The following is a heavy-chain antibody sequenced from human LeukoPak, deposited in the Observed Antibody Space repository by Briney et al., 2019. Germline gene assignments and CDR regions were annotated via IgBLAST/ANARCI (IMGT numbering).Heavy chain of an antibody. V-gene: IGHV3-23*01. Sequence: SLRLSCAASGFTFSSYAMNWVRQAPGKGLEWVSAISGSGGSTYYADSVKGRFTISRDNSKNTLYLQMNSLRAEDTAVYYCAGTVYSSGWLEYFQHWGQGTLVTVSS. J-gene: IGHJ1*01. D-gene: IGHD6-19*01. CDR3: AGTVYSSGWLEYFQH. CDR1: GFTFSSYA. CDR2: ISGSGGST.